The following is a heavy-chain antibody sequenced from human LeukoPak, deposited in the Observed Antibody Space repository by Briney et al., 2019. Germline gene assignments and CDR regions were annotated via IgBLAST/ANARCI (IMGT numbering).Heavy chain of an antibody. CDR1: GFTFSDYY. V-gene: IGHV3-11*04. CDR2: ISSSGSTI. Sequence: PGGSLRLSRAASGFTFSDYYMSWIRQAPGKGLEWVSYISSSGSTIYYADSVKGRFTISRDNAKNSLYLQMNSLRAEDTAVYYCAREASIGDWSVDYWGQGTLVTVSS. J-gene: IGHJ4*02. CDR3: AREASIGDWSVDY. D-gene: IGHD3-9*01.